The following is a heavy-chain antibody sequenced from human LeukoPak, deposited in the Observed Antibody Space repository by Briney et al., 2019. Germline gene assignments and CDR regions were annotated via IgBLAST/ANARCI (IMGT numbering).Heavy chain of an antibody. D-gene: IGHD4-17*01. CDR3: ARDPYGDYIGAFDF. CDR1: GFTLSNYA. CDR2: IRGSGLTT. J-gene: IGHJ3*01. Sequence: QPGGSLRLSCAASGFTLSNYALIWVRQGPGKGLEWVSAIRGSGLTTFYADSVKGRFTISRDNSKNTLYLQMNSLRAEDTAVYYCARDPYGDYIGAFDFWGQGTKVTVSS. V-gene: IGHV3-23*01.